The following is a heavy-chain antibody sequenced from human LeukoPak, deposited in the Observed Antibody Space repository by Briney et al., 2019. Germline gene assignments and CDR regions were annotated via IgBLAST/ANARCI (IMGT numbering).Heavy chain of an antibody. CDR1: GFTVSSNY. D-gene: IGHD4-17*01. V-gene: IGHV3-53*01. CDR2: IYSGGST. Sequence: GGSLRLSCAASGFTVSSNYMSWVRQAPGKGLEWVAVIYSGGSTYYADSVKGRFTISRDNSKNTLYLQMNSLKAEDTAVYYCARVGGYGDYNYYYYYYMDVWGKGTTVTISS. J-gene: IGHJ6*03. CDR3: ARVGGYGDYNYYYYYYMDV.